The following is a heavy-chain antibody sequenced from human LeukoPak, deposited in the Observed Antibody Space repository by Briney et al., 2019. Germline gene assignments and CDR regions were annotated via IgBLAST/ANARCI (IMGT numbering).Heavy chain of an antibody. CDR2: ISSSSSTI. V-gene: IGHV3-48*01. D-gene: IGHD3-16*01. J-gene: IGHJ5*02. CDR1: GFTFSSYS. CDR3: ARRIGARLGEDWFDP. Sequence: GGPLRLSCAASGFTFSSYSMNWVRQAPGKGLEWVSYISSSSSTIYYADSVKGRFTISRDNAKNSLYLQMNSLRAEDTAVYYCARRIGARLGEDWFDPWGQGTLVTVSS.